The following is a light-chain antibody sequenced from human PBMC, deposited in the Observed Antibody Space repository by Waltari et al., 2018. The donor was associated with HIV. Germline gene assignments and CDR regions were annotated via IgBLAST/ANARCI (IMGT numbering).Light chain of an antibody. Sequence: QSALTQSRSVSGSPGQSVTIPCTVTSSDVGGYKYVSWYQQHPAKVPKLMIYDVNKRPARVPDRFSCSKSSNTASRTISGLQAEDEADYYCCSYAGSYTWVVGGGTKLTVL. V-gene: IGLV2-11*01. CDR3: CSYAGSYTWV. CDR1: SSDVGGYKY. J-gene: IGLJ3*02. CDR2: DVN.